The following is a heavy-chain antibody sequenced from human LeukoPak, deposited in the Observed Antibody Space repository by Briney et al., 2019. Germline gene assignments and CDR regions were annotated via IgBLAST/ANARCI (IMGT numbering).Heavy chain of an antibody. V-gene: IGHV1-69*05. CDR3: ARGDYGDYSLDL. CDR1: GGTFSSYA. Sequence: ASVKVSCKASGGTFSSYAISLVRQAPGQGLEWMGRIIPIFGTANYAQKFQGRVTITTDESTSTAYMELSSLRSEDTAVYYCARGDYGDYSLDLWGRGTLVTVSS. J-gene: IGHJ2*01. D-gene: IGHD4-17*01. CDR2: IIPIFGTA.